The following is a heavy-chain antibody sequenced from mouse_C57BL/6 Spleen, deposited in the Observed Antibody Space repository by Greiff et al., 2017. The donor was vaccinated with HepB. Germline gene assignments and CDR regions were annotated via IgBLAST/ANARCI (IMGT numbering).Heavy chain of an antibody. CDR3: ARSGHITTEFAY. CDR2: INPNNGGT. V-gene: IGHV1-26*01. CDR1: GYTFTDYY. D-gene: IGHD1-2*01. Sequence: EVQLQQSGPELVKPGASVKISCKASGYTFTDYYMNWVKQSHGKSLEWIGDINPNNGGTSYNQKFKGKATLTVDKSSSTAYMELRSLTSEDSAVYYCARSGHITTEFAYWGQGTLVTVSA. J-gene: IGHJ3*01.